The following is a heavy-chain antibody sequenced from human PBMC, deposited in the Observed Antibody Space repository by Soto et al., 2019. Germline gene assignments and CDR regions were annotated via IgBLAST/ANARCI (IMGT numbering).Heavy chain of an antibody. J-gene: IGHJ4*02. CDR3: AKDTHEWELLRSLGD. Sequence: GGSLRLSCAASGFTFSSYGMHWVRQAPGKGLEWVAVISYDGSNKYYADSVKGRFTISRDNSKNTLYLQMNSLRAEDTAVYYCAKDTHEWELLRSLGDWSQRPLVNVS. V-gene: IGHV3-30*18. CDR2: ISYDGSNK. D-gene: IGHD1-26*01. CDR1: GFTFSSYG.